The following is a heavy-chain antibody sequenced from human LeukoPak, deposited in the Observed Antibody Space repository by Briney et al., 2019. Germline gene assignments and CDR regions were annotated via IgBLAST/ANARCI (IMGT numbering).Heavy chain of an antibody. D-gene: IGHD3-3*01. J-gene: IGHJ4*02. CDR1: GGTFSSYA. CDR3: ARTATIFGVVTFDY. CDR2: IIPILGIA. V-gene: IGHV1-69*04. Sequence: SVKVSCTASGGTFSSYAISWVRQAPGQGLEWMGRIIPILGIANYAQKFQGRVTITADKSTSTAYMELSSLRSEDTAVYYCARTATIFGVVTFDYWGQGTLVTVSS.